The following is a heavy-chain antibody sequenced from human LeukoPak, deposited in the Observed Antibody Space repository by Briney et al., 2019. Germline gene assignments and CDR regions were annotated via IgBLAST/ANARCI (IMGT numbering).Heavy chain of an antibody. Sequence: GGSLRLSCAASAFTFSSYAMHWVRQAPGKGLEWVAVISYDGSNKYYADSVKGRFTISRDNSKNTLYLQMNSLRAEDTAVYYCAKGGYGDYPALGFDYWGQGTLVTVSS. CDR1: AFTFSSYA. V-gene: IGHV3-30*04. CDR2: ISYDGSNK. CDR3: AKGGYGDYPALGFDY. J-gene: IGHJ4*02. D-gene: IGHD4-17*01.